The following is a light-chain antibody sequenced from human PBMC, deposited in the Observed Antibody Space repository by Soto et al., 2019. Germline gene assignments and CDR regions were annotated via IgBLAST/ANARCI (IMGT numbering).Light chain of an antibody. CDR3: QSYDSSLSGSLV. V-gene: IGLV1-40*01. CDR2: GNC. Sequence: QSVLTQPPSVSGAPGQRVTISCTGSSSNIGAGYDVHWYQQLPGTAPKLLIYGNCNRPSGVPDRFSGSKSGTSASLAITGLQAEDEADYYCQSYDSSLSGSLVFGGGTKLTVL. CDR1: SSNIGAGYD. J-gene: IGLJ2*01.